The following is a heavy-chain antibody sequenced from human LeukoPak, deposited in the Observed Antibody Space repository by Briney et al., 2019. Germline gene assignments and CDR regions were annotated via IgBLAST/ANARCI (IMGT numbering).Heavy chain of an antibody. CDR3: ASPRVLIHYYCGMDV. CDR2: IIPIFGTA. Sequence: ASVKVSCTASGGTFSSYAISWVRQAPGQGLEWMGGIIPIFGTANYAQKFQGRVTITADESTSTAYMELSSLRSEDTAVYYCASPRVLIHYYCGMDVWGQGTTVTVSS. V-gene: IGHV1-69*13. CDR1: GGTFSSYA. J-gene: IGHJ6*02. D-gene: IGHD3-16*01.